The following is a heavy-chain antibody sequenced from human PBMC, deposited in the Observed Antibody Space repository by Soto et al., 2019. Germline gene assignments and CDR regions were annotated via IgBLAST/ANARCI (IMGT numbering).Heavy chain of an antibody. J-gene: IGHJ6*03. Sequence: PLETMCLTCAVYGGYFSGYDWSWIRQHPGKGLEWIGEINHSGSTNYNPSLKSRVTISVDTSKNQFSLKLSSVTAADTAVYYCARGQFTNRIPWYYYYYMDVWGKGTTVTVSS. D-gene: IGHD3-3*01. CDR2: INHSGST. CDR3: ARGQFTNRIPWYYYYYMDV. V-gene: IGHV4-34*01. CDR1: GGYFSGYD.